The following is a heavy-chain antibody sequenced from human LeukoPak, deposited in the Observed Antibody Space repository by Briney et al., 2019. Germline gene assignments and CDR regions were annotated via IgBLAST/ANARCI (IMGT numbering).Heavy chain of an antibody. D-gene: IGHD5-24*01. CDR1: GGSISTYY. CDR3: ARDGYNAHAFDI. CDR2: IYSSGST. V-gene: IGHV4-4*07. J-gene: IGHJ3*02. Sequence: PSETLSLTCTVSGGSISTYYWSWIRQPAGKGLEWIGRIYSSGSTNYNPSLKSRVTMSVDTSKNQFSLKLSSVNAADTAVYYCARDGYNAHAFDIWGQGTMVTVSS.